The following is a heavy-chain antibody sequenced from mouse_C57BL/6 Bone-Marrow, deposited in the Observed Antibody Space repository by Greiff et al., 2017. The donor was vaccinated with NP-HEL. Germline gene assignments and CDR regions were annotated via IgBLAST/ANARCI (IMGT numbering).Heavy chain of an antibody. CDR2: IDPENGDT. Sequence: EVQLQQSGAELVRPGASVKLSCTASGFNIKDDYMHWVKQRPEQGLEWIGWIDPENGDTEYASKFQGKATITADTSSNTAYLQLSSLTSEDTAVYYCTTRVLTPDYFDYWGQGTTLTVSS. CDR3: TTRVLTPDYFDY. D-gene: IGHD4-1*01. CDR1: GFNIKDDY. J-gene: IGHJ2*01. V-gene: IGHV14-4*01.